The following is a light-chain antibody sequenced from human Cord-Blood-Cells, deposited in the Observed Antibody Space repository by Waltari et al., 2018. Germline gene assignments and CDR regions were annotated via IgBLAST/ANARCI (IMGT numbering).Light chain of an antibody. V-gene: IGKV3-20*01. CDR1: QSVSSSY. J-gene: IGKJ4*01. Sequence: EIVLTQSPGTLSLSPGERATISCRAIQSVSSSYLAWYQQKPGQAPRLLIYGASSRAPGIPDRFSGSGFGTDFTLTISRLEPEDFAVYYCQQYGSSPLTFGGGTKVEIK. CDR3: QQYGSSPLT. CDR2: GAS.